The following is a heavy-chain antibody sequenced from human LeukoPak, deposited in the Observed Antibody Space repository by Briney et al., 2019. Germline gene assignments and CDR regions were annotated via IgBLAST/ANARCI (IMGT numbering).Heavy chain of an antibody. J-gene: IGHJ5*02. D-gene: IGHD1-26*01. Sequence: ASVKVSCKASGYTFTSYDINWVRQATGQGLEWMGWMNPNSGNTGYAQKFQGRVTMTRDMSTTTDYMELSSLRSEDTAVYYCARDNSVGDVAWWFDPWGQGTLVTVSS. CDR2: MNPNSGNT. CDR3: ARDNSVGDVAWWFDP. V-gene: IGHV1-8*01. CDR1: GYTFTSYD.